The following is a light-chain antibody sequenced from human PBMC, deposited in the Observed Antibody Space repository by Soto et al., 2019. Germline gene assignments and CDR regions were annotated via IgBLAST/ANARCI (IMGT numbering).Light chain of an antibody. V-gene: IGKV3-11*01. J-gene: IGKJ2*01. Sequence: EIVLTQSPATLSLSPWQGAALSFSASQTVTSSYLAWYQQKPGQAPRLLMYGTSTRATGVPARFSGSGSGTEFTLTIRSLESEDFAVYYCQQRSHWPPDTFGQGTKVDIK. CDR3: QQRSHWPPDT. CDR1: QTVTSSY. CDR2: GTS.